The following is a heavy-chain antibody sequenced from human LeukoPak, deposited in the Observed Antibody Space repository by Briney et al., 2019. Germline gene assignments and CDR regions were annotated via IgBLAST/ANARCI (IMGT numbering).Heavy chain of an antibody. D-gene: IGHD2-2*01. CDR1: GGSISSGSYY. CDR3: ARALGQMPYYFDY. CDR2: IYTSGST. J-gene: IGHJ4*02. V-gene: IGHV4-61*02. Sequence: SETLSLTCTVSGGSISSGSYYWSWIRQPAGKGLEWIGRIYTSGSTNYNPSLKSRVTISVDTSKNQFSLKLSSVTAADTAVYYCARALGQMPYYFDYWGQGTLVTVSS.